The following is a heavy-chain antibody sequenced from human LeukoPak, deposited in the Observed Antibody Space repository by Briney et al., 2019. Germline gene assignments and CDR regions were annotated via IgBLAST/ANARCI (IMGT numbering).Heavy chain of an antibody. CDR1: GGSISSGTYY. V-gene: IGHV4-61*02. J-gene: IGHJ6*03. CDR2: VSSSGTT. Sequence: SQTLSLTCTVSGGSISSGTYYWTWIRQPAGKGLEWIGRVSSSGTTNYNPYNPSLKSRVTISVDTSKNQFSLELSSVTAADTAVYYCARGDYYYYMDVWGTGTTVTVSS. CDR3: ARGDYYYYMDV.